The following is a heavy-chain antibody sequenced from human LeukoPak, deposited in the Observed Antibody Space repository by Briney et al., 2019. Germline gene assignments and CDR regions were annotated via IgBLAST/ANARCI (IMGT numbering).Heavy chain of an antibody. CDR2: VYSGGTT. J-gene: IGHJ4*02. D-gene: IGHD3-10*01. CDR1: GFTVSTNY. CDR3: VKSPWYHGSGSYSGTIH. V-gene: IGHV3-66*01. Sequence: GGSLRLSCAASGFTVSTNYMSWVRQAPGKGLEWVSLVYSGGTTYHADSVKGRFTISRDDSKNTVYLQMNSLRAEDTAVYYCVKSPWYHGSGSYSGTIHWGQGTLVTVSS.